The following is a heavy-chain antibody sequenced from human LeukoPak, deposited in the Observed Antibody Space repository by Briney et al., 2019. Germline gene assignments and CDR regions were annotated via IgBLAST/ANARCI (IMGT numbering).Heavy chain of an antibody. Sequence: SETLSLTCTVSGGSISSYYWSWIRQPAEKGLEWIGRIYTSGSTNYNPPLKSRVTMSVDTSKNQFSLKLSSVTAADTAVYYCARDETGTKRRWFDPWGQGTLVTVSS. CDR1: GGSISSYY. J-gene: IGHJ5*02. CDR2: IYTSGST. CDR3: ARDETGTKRRWFDP. V-gene: IGHV4-4*07. D-gene: IGHD1-7*01.